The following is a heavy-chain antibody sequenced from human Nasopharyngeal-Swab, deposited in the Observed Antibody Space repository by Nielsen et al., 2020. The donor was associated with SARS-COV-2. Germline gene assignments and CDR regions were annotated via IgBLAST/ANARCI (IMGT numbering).Heavy chain of an antibody. CDR1: GFTFSDYY. V-gene: IGHV3-11*06. Sequence: GGSLRLSCAASGFTFSDYYMSWIRQAPGKGLEWVSYISSSSSYTNYADSVKGRFTISRDNAKNSLYLQMNSLRAEDTAVYYCARVNYDSSGYYGGYYFDYWGQGTLVTVSS. CDR2: ISSSSSYT. D-gene: IGHD3-22*01. J-gene: IGHJ4*02. CDR3: ARVNYDSSGYYGGYYFDY.